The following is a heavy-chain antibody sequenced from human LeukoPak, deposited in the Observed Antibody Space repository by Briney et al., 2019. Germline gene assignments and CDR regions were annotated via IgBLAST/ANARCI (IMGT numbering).Heavy chain of an antibody. V-gene: IGHV3-7*05. CDR1: GFTFSSFW. CDR2: VNQDGSEK. Sequence: GGSLRLSCAASGFTFSSFWMSWVRQASGKGLEWVANVNQDGSEKYYVDSVKGRFTISRDNAKNSLFLQMNSLRGEDTAVYYCVRFPTGFDYWGQGVLVTVSS. D-gene: IGHD4-17*01. CDR3: VRFPTGFDY. J-gene: IGHJ4*02.